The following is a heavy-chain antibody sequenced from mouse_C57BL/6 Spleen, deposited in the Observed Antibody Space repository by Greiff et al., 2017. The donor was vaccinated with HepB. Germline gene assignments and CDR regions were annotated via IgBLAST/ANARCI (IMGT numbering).Heavy chain of an antibody. V-gene: IGHV14-4*01. CDR1: GFNIKDDY. J-gene: IGHJ4*01. CDR2: IDPENGDT. CDR3: LYGSSYSYAMDY. Sequence: EVKLVESGAELVRPGASVKLSCTASGFNIKDDYMHWVKQRHEQGLEWIGWIDPENGDTEYASKFQGKATITADTSSNTAYLQLSSLTSEDTAVYYCLYGSSYSYAMDYWGQGTSVTVSS. D-gene: IGHD1-1*01.